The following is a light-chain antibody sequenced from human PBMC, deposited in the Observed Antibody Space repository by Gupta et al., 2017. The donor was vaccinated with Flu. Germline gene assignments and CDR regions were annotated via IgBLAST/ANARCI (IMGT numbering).Light chain of an antibody. Sequence: PASVSGSPGQSITISCTGTSSDIGAYNYVSWYQQHPNKAPRLMIYEVSNRPSGVSNRFSGSKSGNTASLTISGLQAEDEADYYCSSYTGSGTVFGGGTKVAVL. J-gene: IGLJ3*02. V-gene: IGLV2-14*01. CDR2: EVS. CDR3: SSYTGSGTV. CDR1: SSDIGAYNY.